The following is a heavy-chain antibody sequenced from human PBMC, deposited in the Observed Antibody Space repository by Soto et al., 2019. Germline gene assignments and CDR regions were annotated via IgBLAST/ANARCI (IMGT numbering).Heavy chain of an antibody. CDR1: GFTFSSCA. J-gene: IGHJ4*02. Sequence: EVQLLESGGGLVQPGGSLRLSCAASGFTFSSCAMSWVRQSAAKGLEWVSSISGSGDNTYYANSVKGRFTISRDNSKNTLYLQINSLRAADTAIYYCAKSLTPGHHLAQKGLDYWGRRALVTV. D-gene: IGHD2-15*01. CDR3: AKSLTPGHHLAQKGLDY. V-gene: IGHV3-23*01. CDR2: ISGSGDNT.